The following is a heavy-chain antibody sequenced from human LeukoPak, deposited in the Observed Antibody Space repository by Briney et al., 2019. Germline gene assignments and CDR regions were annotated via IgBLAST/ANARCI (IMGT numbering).Heavy chain of an antibody. CDR3: ASYPWSSSWYIAH. V-gene: IGHV3-48*03. J-gene: IGHJ4*02. D-gene: IGHD6-13*01. CDR2: ISITGATI. CDR1: GFTFGSYD. Sequence: GGSLRLSCAASGFTFGSYDMNWVRQAPGKGLEWMSYISITGATIYYADSVKGRFTISRENAKNSLYLHMNSLRADDTAVYYCASYPWSSSWYIAHWGQGTLVTVSS.